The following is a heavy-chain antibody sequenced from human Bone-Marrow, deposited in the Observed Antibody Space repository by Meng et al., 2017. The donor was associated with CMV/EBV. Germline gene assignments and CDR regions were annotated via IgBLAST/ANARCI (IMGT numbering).Heavy chain of an antibody. V-gene: IGHV4-59*01. CDR1: GGSISSYY. J-gene: IGHJ5*02. Sequence: SETLSLTCTVSGGSISSYYWSWIRQPPGKGLEWIGYIYYSGSTNYNPSLKSRVTISVDTSKNQFSLKLSSVTAADTAVYYCARVGPYYYDSSGLTGNWFDPWGQGTLVTVSS. CDR3: ARVGPYYYDSSGLTGNWFDP. D-gene: IGHD3-22*01. CDR2: IYYSGST.